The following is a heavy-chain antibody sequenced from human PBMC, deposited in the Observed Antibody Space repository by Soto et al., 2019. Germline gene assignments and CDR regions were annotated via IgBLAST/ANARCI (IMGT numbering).Heavy chain of an antibody. CDR1: GFTFSSYA. J-gene: IGHJ4*02. V-gene: IGHV3-23*01. D-gene: IGHD3-16*01. CDR3: AKSISFGGDIAYTLDY. Sequence: VQLLESGGGLVQPGGSLRLSCAASGFTFSSYAMTWVRQAPGKGLQWVSGISGPGGTTYYADSVKGRSTISRDNSKSTLYLQVNNLRAEDTAIYYCAKSISFGGDIAYTLDYWGQGALVTVS. CDR2: ISGPGGTT.